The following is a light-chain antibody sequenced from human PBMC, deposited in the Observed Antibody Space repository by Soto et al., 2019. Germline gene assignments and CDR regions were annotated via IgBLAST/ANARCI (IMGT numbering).Light chain of an antibody. CDR2: GAS. CDR1: QSISSSY. V-gene: IGKV3-20*01. J-gene: IGKJ2*01. CDR3: QQYDGSPPYA. Sequence: VLTQSPGTLSLSPGERAAISCRASQSISSSYLSWYQHKPGQAPRLLIYGASSRDTGIAHRFSGSGSGTDFTLTIISLEPEDCVVYYCQQYDGSPPYAFGQGTRLEIK.